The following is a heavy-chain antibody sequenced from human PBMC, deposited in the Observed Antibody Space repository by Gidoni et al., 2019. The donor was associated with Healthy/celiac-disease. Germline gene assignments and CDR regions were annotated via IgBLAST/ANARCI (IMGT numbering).Heavy chain of an antibody. J-gene: IGHJ4*02. V-gene: IGHV3-30-3*01. CDR2: ISYDGSNK. D-gene: IGHD6-19*01. Sequence: QVQLVESGGVVVQPGRSLRLSCAAAGFTFRSYAMHWVRQAPGKGLEWVAVISYDGSNKYYADSVKGRFTISRDNSKNTLYLQMNILRAEDTAVYYCARVGDSSGWFEGYFDYWGQGTLVTVSS. CDR1: GFTFRSYA. CDR3: ARVGDSSGWFEGYFDY.